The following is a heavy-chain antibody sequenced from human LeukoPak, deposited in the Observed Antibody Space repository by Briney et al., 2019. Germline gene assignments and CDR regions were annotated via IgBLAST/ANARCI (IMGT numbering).Heavy chain of an antibody. CDR2: IKQDGSEI. V-gene: IGHV3-7*03. CDR1: GFTLNTYW. CDR3: ARDKVVGATIFDY. J-gene: IGHJ4*02. Sequence: PGGSLRLSCAASGFTLNTYWMSWVRQAPGKGLEWVANIKQDGSEIYYVDSVKGRFTISRDNAKNSLYLQMNSLRAEDTAVYYCARDKVVGATIFDYWGQGTLVTVSS. D-gene: IGHD1-26*01.